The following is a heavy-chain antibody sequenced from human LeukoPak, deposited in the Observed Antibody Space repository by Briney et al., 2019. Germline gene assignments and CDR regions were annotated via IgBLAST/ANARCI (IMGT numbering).Heavy chain of an antibody. J-gene: IGHJ6*03. D-gene: IGHD6-25*01. Sequence: GGSLRLSCAASGFTFSSYEMNWVRQAPGKGLEWVSYISSSGSTIYYADSVKGRFTISRDNAKNSLYLQMNSLRAEDTAVYYCARAAAANYFYYYYYMDVWGKGTTVTISS. CDR2: ISSSGSTI. V-gene: IGHV3-48*03. CDR3: ARAAAANYFYYYYYMDV. CDR1: GFTFSSYE.